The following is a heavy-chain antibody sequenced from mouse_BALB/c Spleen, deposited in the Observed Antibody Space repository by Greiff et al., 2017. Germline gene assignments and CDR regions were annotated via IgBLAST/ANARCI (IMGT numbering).Heavy chain of an antibody. J-gene: IGHJ3*01. CDR1: GFAFSSYD. D-gene: IGHD1-1*01. V-gene: IGHV5-12-1*01. CDR3: ARHGYYGSSYDWFAY. CDR2: ISSGGGST. Sequence: EVKLQESGGGLVKPGGSLKLSCAASGFAFSSYDMSWVRQTPEKRLEWVAYISSGGGSTYYPDTVKGRFTISRDNAKNTLYLQMSSLKSEDTAMYYCARHGYYGSSYDWFAYWGQGTLVTVSA.